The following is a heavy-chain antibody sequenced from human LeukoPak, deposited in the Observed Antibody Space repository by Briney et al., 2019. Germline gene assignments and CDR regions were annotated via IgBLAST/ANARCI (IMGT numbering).Heavy chain of an antibody. CDR3: ARSTYGGNSYYFDY. V-gene: IGHV1-18*01. D-gene: IGHD4-23*01. Sequence: GASVKVSCKASGGTFSSYAISWVRQAPGQGLEWMGWISAYNGNTNYAQKLQGRVTMTTDTSTSTAYMELRSLRSDDTAVYYCARSTYGGNSYYFDYWGQGTLVTVSS. CDR1: GGTFSSYA. CDR2: ISAYNGNT. J-gene: IGHJ4*02.